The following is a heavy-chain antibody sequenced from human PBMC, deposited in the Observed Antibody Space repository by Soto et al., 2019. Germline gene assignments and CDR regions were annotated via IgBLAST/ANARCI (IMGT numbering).Heavy chain of an antibody. J-gene: IGHJ6*02. Sequence: HVQLVESGGGVVHPGTCLRLSCEVSGLTFNTSGMHWVRQVPGSGLEWVAVISYDGATKYYGDNLNVRFTVSRDNSKNTLFLYINSLRAEDTAVYYCATKARVTNKLYYGMDVWGHGTTVTVSS. D-gene: IGHD3-10*01. CDR2: ISYDGATK. CDR1: GLTFNTSG. CDR3: ATKARVTNKLYYGMDV. V-gene: IGHV3-30*03.